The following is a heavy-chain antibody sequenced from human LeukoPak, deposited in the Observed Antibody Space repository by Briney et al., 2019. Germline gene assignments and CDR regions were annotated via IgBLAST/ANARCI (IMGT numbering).Heavy chain of an antibody. J-gene: IGHJ5*02. D-gene: IGHD3-22*01. CDR1: GGSISSGGSY. CDR3: ARDRSGYYTNWFDP. Sequence: SETLSLTCTVSGGSISSGGSYWSWIRQHPGKGLEWIGYIYYIGNTNYNPSLKSRVNISLDTSKNQFSLRLSSVTAADTAVYYCARDRSGYYTNWFDPWGQGTLVTVSS. CDR2: IYYIGNT. V-gene: IGHV4-61*08.